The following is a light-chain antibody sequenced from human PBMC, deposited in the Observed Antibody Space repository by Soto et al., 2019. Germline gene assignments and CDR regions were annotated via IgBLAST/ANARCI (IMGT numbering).Light chain of an antibody. V-gene: IGLV2-14*01. CDR1: SSDVGLYDY. CDR3: SSYTSDSSYV. Sequence: QSVLTQPASVSGSPGQSITISCTGTSSDVGLYDYVSWYQQHPGKAPQLMIYAVSNRPSGVSNRFSASKSGNTASLFISGLQAEDVADYYCSSYTSDSSYVFGSGTKFTVL. J-gene: IGLJ1*01. CDR2: AVS.